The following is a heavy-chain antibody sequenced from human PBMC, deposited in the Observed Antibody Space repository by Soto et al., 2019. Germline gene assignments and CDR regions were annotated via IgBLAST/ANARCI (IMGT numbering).Heavy chain of an antibody. CDR2: MYTGGGT. J-gene: IGHJ4*02. D-gene: IGHD3-3*01. V-gene: IGHV3-66*04. Sequence: EVQLVESGGGLVQPGGSLRLSCAVSGFSVSNNYMTWARQAPGEGLEWVAAMYTGGGTYYTDSVKGRFTISRDNSRNTLDLQMRSLRTADTAIYFCARPALGAFESTHDYWGQGTLVTVSS. CDR3: ARPALGAFESTHDY. CDR1: GFSVSNNY.